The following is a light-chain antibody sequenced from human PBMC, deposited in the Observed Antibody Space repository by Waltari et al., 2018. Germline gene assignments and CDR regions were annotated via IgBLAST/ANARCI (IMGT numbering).Light chain of an antibody. V-gene: IGKV1-NL1*01. CDR2: AAS. CDR3: QQYYSTLTWT. J-gene: IGKJ1*01. CDR1: QGISNS. Sequence: DIQMPQSPSSLSASVGDRVPITCRASQGISNSLAWYQQKPGKAPKLLLYAASRLESGVPSRFSGSGSGTDYTLTISSLQPEDFATYYCQQYYSTLTWTFGQGTKVEIK.